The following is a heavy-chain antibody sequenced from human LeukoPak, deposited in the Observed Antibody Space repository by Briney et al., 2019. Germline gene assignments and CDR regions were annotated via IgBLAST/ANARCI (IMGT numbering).Heavy chain of an antibody. J-gene: IGHJ6*02. CDR2: IYYSGST. CDR3: ARRGPYYYYSMDV. Sequence: SETLSLTCTVSGGSFSSSGYYWSWIRQPPGKGLEWIGYIYYSGSTNYNPSLKSRVTISVDTSKNQFSLKLSSVTAADTAVYYCARRGPYYYYSMDVWGQGTTVTVSS. CDR1: GGSFSSSGYY. V-gene: IGHV4-61*08.